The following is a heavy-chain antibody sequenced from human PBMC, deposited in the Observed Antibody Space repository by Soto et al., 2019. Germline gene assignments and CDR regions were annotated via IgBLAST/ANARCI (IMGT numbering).Heavy chain of an antibody. CDR3: ATTIGTANWFDP. D-gene: IGHD1-26*01. CDR2: INPSGGST. Sequence: ASVKVSCKASGYTFTSYYMHWVRQAPGQGLEWMGIINPSGGSTSYAQKFQGRVTMTRDTSTSTVYMELSSLRSEDTAVYYCATTIGTANWFDPWGQGTLVTVSS. J-gene: IGHJ5*02. V-gene: IGHV1-46*01. CDR1: GYTFTSYY.